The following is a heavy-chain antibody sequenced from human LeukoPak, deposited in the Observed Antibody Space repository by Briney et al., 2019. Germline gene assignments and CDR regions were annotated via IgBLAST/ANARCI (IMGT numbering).Heavy chain of an antibody. Sequence: PGGSLRLSCAASGFTFSSYSMNWVRQAPGKGLEWVSSISSSSSYIYYADSVKGRFTISRDNAKNSLYLQMNSLRAEDTAVYYCARIYYYDSSGYYYAFDIWGQGTMATVSS. J-gene: IGHJ3*02. CDR1: GFTFSSYS. V-gene: IGHV3-21*01. CDR3: ARIYYYDSSGYYYAFDI. D-gene: IGHD3-22*01. CDR2: ISSSSSYI.